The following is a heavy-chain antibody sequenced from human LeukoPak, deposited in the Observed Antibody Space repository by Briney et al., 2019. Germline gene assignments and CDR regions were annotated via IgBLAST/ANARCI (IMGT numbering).Heavy chain of an antibody. Sequence: PGGSLRLSCAASGFTFSSYSMNWVRQAPGEGLEWVSSISSSSSYIYYADSVKGRFTISRDNAKNSLYLQMNRLRAEDTAVYYCARGGCNYVFNYWGQGTLVTVSS. CDR2: ISSSSSYI. V-gene: IGHV3-21*01. D-gene: IGHD4-11*01. J-gene: IGHJ4*02. CDR1: GFTFSSYS. CDR3: ARGGCNYVFNY.